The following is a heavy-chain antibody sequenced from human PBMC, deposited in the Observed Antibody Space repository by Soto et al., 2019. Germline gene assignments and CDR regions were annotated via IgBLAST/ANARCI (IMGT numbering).Heavy chain of an antibody. Sequence: SETLSLTCTVSGGSVSSADWNWSWIRQTPGKGLEWIGHIYEGGRTYSNPSLMSRATISLDTSKNLFSLNLKSVTAADTAVYYCTRGPSGDKVDFWGQGLLVT. V-gene: IGHV4-30-4*08. D-gene: IGHD7-27*01. CDR2: IYEGGRT. J-gene: IGHJ4*02. CDR3: TRGPSGDKVDF. CDR1: GGSVSSADWN.